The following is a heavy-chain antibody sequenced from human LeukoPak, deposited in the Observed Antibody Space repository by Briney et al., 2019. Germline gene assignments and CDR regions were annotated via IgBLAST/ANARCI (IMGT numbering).Heavy chain of an antibody. CDR1: GFTFSSYS. Sequence: GGSLRLSCAASGFTFSSYSMNWVRQAPGKGLEWVSSISSSSSYIYYADSVKGRFTISRDNAKNSLYLQMNSLRAGDTAVYYCARWDYDILTGYYNFDYWGQGTLVTVSS. D-gene: IGHD3-9*01. V-gene: IGHV3-21*01. CDR2: ISSSSSYI. CDR3: ARWDYDILTGYYNFDY. J-gene: IGHJ4*02.